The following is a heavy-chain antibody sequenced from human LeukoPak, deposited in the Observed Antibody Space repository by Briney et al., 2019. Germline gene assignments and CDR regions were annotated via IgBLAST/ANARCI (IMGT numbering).Heavy chain of an antibody. D-gene: IGHD1-26*01. CDR3: ARDHGFAQWELLPGWFDP. CDR1: GFTFSSYG. Sequence: PGGSLRLSCAASGFTFSSYGMHWVRQAPGKGLEWVAVIWYDGSNKYYADSVKGRFTISRDNSKNTLYLQMNSLRAEDTAVYYCARDHGFAQWELLPGWFDPWGQGTLVTVSS. V-gene: IGHV3-33*01. J-gene: IGHJ5*02. CDR2: IWYDGSNK.